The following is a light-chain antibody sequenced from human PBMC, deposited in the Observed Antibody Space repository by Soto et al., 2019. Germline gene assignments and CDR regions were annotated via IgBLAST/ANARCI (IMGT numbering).Light chain of an antibody. CDR3: QQRSNWGRT. Sequence: EIVLTQSPATLSLSPGERATLSCRASQRVSSYLAWYHQKPGQAPRLLIYDATNRASGIPARFSGSGSGTDFTLTISSLEPEDVAVYYCQQRSNWGRTFGHGNKLEIK. V-gene: IGKV3-11*01. CDR1: QRVSSY. J-gene: IGKJ2*01. CDR2: DAT.